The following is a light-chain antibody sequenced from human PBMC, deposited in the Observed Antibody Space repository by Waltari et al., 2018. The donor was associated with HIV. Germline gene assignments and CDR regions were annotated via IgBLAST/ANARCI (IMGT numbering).Light chain of an antibody. Sequence: QSALTQPASVSGSPGQSITIPCTGTSSDVGGYNYVPWYQQHPGKAPKLMIYEVSNRPSGVSNRFSGSKSGNTASLTISGLQAEDEADYYCSSYTSSSRGVFGGGTKLTVL. CDR3: SSYTSSSRGV. V-gene: IGLV2-14*01. CDR2: EVS. CDR1: SSDVGGYNY. J-gene: IGLJ3*02.